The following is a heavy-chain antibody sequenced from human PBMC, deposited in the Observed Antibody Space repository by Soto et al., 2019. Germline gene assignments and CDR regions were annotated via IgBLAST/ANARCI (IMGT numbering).Heavy chain of an antibody. J-gene: IGHJ3*02. D-gene: IGHD3-3*01. CDR1: GYPVTAYY. V-gene: IGHV1-2*02. Sequence: QLHLVQSGAVVKRPGASVTVSCSASGYPVTAYYMHWVRQAPGRGLEWMGGINPATGAAKYTQTFQGRVTMPRDTSTSTVFMELSGLTSEDTAVFYCARGGGVGVAGSAAFDMSGQGTLVTVSS. CDR2: INPATGAA. CDR3: ARGGGVGVAGSAAFDM.